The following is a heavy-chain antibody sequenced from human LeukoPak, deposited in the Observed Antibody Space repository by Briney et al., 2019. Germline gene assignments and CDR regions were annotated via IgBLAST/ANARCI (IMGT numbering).Heavy chain of an antibody. J-gene: IGHJ4*02. CDR3: ARRDRTGPEAFDY. D-gene: IGHD1-14*01. V-gene: IGHV4-34*01. Sequence: PSETLSLTCAVYGGSFSGYYWSWIRQPPGKGLEWIGEINHSGSTNYNPSLKSRVTISVDTSKNQFSLKLSSVTAADTAVYYCARRDRTGPEAFDYWGQGTLVTVSS. CDR2: INHSGST. CDR1: GGSFSGYY.